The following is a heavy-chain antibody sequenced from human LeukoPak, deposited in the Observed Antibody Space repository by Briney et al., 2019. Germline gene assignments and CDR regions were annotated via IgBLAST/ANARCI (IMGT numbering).Heavy chain of an antibody. CDR2: IRYDESNQ. D-gene: IGHD5-18*01. J-gene: IGHJ6*03. CDR3: AKDVESYSYVDRADMGV. V-gene: IGHV3-30*02. Sequence: PGGSLRLSCAASGFTFSSYGMHWVRQAPGKGLEWVAFIRYDESNQYYAASVKGRFTISRDNSKNTLYLQMNSLRPEDTAVYYCAKDVESYSYVDRADMGVWGKGTTVTISS. CDR1: GFTFSSYG.